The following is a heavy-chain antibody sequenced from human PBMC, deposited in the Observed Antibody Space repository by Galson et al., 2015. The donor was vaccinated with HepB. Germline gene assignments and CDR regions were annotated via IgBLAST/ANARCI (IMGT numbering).Heavy chain of an antibody. Sequence: SLRLSCAASGFTFSSYAMTWVRQAPGKGLEWVSGISGSGGATAYVDSVKGRFTISRDNSKNRLYLHMNSLRAEDTAAYYCAKDTERVTAVRRRGIFYGLDVWGQGTTVTVPS. V-gene: IGHV3-23*01. D-gene: IGHD3-10*01. CDR1: GFTFSSYA. CDR3: AKDTERVTAVRRRGIFYGLDV. CDR2: ISGSGGAT. J-gene: IGHJ6*02.